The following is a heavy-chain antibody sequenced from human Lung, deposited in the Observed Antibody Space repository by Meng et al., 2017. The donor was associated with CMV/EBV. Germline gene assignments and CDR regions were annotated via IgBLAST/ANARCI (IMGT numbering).Heavy chain of an antibody. Sequence: SXXVSXQASGDMFSTYAITWVRQAPGQGLEWMGELIPILNAPNYAQKFQGRVRITADKSTTTAYMELSSLRSDDTAVYYCARALREYSSSSSDSWGQGTLVTVSS. V-gene: IGHV1-69*10. CDR1: GDMFSTYA. D-gene: IGHD6-6*01. J-gene: IGHJ4*02. CDR2: LIPILNAP. CDR3: ARALREYSSSSSDS.